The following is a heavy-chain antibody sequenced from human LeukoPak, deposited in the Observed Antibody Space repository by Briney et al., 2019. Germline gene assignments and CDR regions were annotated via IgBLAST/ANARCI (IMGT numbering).Heavy chain of an antibody. J-gene: IGHJ4*02. D-gene: IGHD6-13*01. CDR2: IRGDGRAT. CDR3: AKGGYSSTSAHSDY. Sequence: GGSLRLSCAASGFIFTDYWMHWVRQAPGKELVWVARIRGDGRATTYADSVKGRFTISRDNAKNSLYLQMNSLRAEDMALYYCAKGGYSSTSAHSDYWGQGSLVTVSS. CDR1: GFIFTDYW. V-gene: IGHV3-74*01.